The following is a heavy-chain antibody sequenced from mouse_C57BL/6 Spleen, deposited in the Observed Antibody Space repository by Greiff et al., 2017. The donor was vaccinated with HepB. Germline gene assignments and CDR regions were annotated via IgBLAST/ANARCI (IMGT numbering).Heavy chain of an antibody. CDR2: IRNKANGYTT. V-gene: IGHV7-3*01. Sequence: EVNLVESGGGLVQPGGSLSLSCAASGFTFTDYYMSWVRQPPGKALEWLGFIRNKANGYTTEYSASVKGRFTISRDNSQSILYLQMNALRAEDSATYYCARSAYYSNYGFDYWGQGTTLTVSS. CDR1: GFTFTDYY. D-gene: IGHD2-5*01. CDR3: ARSAYYSNYGFDY. J-gene: IGHJ2*01.